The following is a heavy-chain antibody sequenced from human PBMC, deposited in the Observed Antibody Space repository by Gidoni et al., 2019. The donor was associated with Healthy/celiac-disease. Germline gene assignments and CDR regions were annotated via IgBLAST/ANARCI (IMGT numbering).Heavy chain of an antibody. CDR1: GFPFGSYA. V-gene: IGHV3-23*01. D-gene: IGHD2-2*02. CDR2: ISGSGGST. J-gene: IGHJ6*02. Sequence: EVQLLESGGGLVQTGGFLRLSCRAAGFPFGSYAMRWVRQAPGKGLEGVSAISGSGGSTNYADYVKSRFTISRYNSKNTLYLQMNSLRAEDTAVYDCAKDDCSSTSCYMGYYYYGMDVWGQGTTVTVSS. CDR3: AKDDCSSTSCYMGYYYYGMDV.